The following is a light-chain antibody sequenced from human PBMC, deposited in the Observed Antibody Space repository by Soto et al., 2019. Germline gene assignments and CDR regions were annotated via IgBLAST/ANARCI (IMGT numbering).Light chain of an antibody. CDR1: QSLVHPDGNTY. CDR2: KVS. CDR3: MQGTHWPWT. V-gene: IGKV2-30*02. J-gene: IGKJ1*01. Sequence: DVVMTQSPLSLPVTLGQPASISCRSSQSLVHPDGNTYLSWFQQRPGQSQRRLIYKVSNRDSGVPDRISGSGSGTGFTLRISRVEAEDVGIYYCMQGTHWPWTFGQGTKVDIK.